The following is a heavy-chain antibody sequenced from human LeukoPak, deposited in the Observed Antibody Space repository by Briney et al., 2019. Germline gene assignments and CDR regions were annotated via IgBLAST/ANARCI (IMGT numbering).Heavy chain of an antibody. Sequence: SETLSLTCAVYGGSFSGYYWSWIRQPPGKGLEWIGEINHGGSTNYNPSLKSRVTISVDTSKNQFSLKLSSVTAADTAVYYCARGNLEYSSSGTYYFDYWGQGTLVTVSS. CDR2: INHGGST. CDR1: GGSFSGYY. CDR3: ARGNLEYSSSGTYYFDY. J-gene: IGHJ4*02. D-gene: IGHD6-6*01. V-gene: IGHV4-34*01.